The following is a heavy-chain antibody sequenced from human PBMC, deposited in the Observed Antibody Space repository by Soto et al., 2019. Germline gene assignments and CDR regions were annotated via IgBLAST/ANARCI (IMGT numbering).Heavy chain of an antibody. V-gene: IGHV5-51*01. J-gene: IGHJ6*02. CDR3: ARHSLYNWNYRGMDV. Sequence: GESLKISCKGSGYSFTSYWIGWVRQMPGKGLEGMGIIYPGDSDTRYSPSFQGQVTISADKSISTAYLQWSSLKASDTAMYYCARHSLYNWNYRGMDVWGQGTTVTVSS. D-gene: IGHD1-7*01. CDR1: GYSFTSYW. CDR2: IYPGDSDT.